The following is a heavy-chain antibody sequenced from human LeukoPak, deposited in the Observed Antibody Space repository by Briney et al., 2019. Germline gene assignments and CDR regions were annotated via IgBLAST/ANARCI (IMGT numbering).Heavy chain of an antibody. V-gene: IGHV4-4*07. J-gene: IGHJ4*02. CDR3: ARQDVDTAMAVFDY. D-gene: IGHD5-18*01. CDR1: GGSISSYY. CDR2: MFTSGST. Sequence: SETLSLTCTVSGGSISSYYWSWIRQPAGKGLEWIGRMFTSGSTNYNPSLKSRVTMSVDTSKNKFSLKLSSVTAADTAVYYCARQDVDTAMAVFDYWGQGTLVTVSS.